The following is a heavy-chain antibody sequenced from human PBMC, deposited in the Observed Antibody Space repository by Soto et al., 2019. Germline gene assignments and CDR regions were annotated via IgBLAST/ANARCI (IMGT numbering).Heavy chain of an antibody. CDR1: GYTFTSYG. CDR2: ISAYNGNT. D-gene: IGHD5-18*01. V-gene: IGHV1-18*01. CDR3: ARVPHIRRQLWTQNNWFDP. Sequence: ASVKVSCKASGYTFTSYGISWVRQAPGQGLEWMGWISAYNGNTNYAQKLQGRVTMTTDTSTSTAYMELRSLRSDDTAVYYCARVPHIRRQLWTQNNWFDPWGQGTLVTVS. J-gene: IGHJ5*02.